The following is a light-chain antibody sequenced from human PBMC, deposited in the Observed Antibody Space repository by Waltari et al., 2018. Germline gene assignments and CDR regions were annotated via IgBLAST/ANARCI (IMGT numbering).Light chain of an antibody. CDR3: QQYYSTPWT. CDR1: QSGLYSSNNKNY. V-gene: IGKV4-1*01. Sequence: DIVMTQSPDSLAVSLGERATINYKSSQSGLYSSNNKNYLAWYPQKPGQHPKLLIYWASTRESGVPDRFSGSGSGTDFTLTISSLQAEDVAVYYCQQYYSTPWTFGQGTKVEIK. CDR2: WAS. J-gene: IGKJ1*01.